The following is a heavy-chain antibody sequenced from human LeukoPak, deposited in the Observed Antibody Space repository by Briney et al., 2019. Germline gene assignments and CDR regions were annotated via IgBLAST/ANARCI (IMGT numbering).Heavy chain of an antibody. V-gene: IGHV1-69*05. D-gene: IGHD1-14*01. CDR3: ARAAQVSDAFDI. Sequence: ASVKVSCKASGGTFSSYAISWVRQAPGQGLEWMGGIIPIFGTANYAQKFQGRVTITTDEPTSTAYMELSSLRSEDTAVYYCARAAQVSDAFDIWGQGTMVTVSS. CDR2: IIPIFGTA. CDR1: GGTFSSYA. J-gene: IGHJ3*02.